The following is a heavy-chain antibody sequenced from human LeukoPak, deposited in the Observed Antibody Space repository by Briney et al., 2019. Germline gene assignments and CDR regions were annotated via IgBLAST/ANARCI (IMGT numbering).Heavy chain of an antibody. D-gene: IGHD2-15*01. V-gene: IGHV1-46*01. J-gene: IGHJ6*02. Sequence: ASVKVSCKASGYTFTRYYMHWVRQAPGQGLEWMGIINPSGGSTSYAQKFQGRVTMTRDTSTSTVYMELSSLRSEDTAVYYCARQMVVAATKYYYYGMDVWGQGTTVTVSS. CDR3: ARQMVVAATKYYYYGMDV. CDR1: GYTFTRYY. CDR2: INPSGGST.